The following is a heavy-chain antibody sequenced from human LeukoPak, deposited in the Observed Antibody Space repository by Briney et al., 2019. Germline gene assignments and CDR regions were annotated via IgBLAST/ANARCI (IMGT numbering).Heavy chain of an antibody. CDR1: GFTFSDSY. CDR2: IRDKPHSYTT. D-gene: IGHD5-24*01. V-gene: IGHV3-72*01. J-gene: IGHJ4*02. Sequence: PGGSLRLSCAASGFTFSDSYMGWVRQAPGKGLQWVGRIRDKPHSYTTDYAASVKGRFTISRDDSKNSLFLQMNTLKTEDTAVYYCAARSVASNPEAYWGQGTLVTVSS. CDR3: AARSVASNPEAY.